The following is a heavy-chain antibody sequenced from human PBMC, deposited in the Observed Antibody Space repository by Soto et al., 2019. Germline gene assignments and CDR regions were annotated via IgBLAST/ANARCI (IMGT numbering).Heavy chain of an antibody. D-gene: IGHD2-8*02. CDR1: GFTFSSYA. J-gene: IGHJ3*01. CDR3: AKDGSVTET. CDR2: ITGSGHST. V-gene: IGHV3-23*01. Sequence: EVQLLESGGGLAQPGGSLRLSCAASGFTFSSYAMTWVRQAPGKGLAWVSTITGSGHSTYYADSVKGRFTISRDNSKTTLYLQMDSLRDDDTAVYYCAKDGSVTETWGQGTLVTVSS.